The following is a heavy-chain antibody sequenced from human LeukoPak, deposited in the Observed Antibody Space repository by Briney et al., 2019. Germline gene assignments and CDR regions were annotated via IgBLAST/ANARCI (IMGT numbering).Heavy chain of an antibody. J-gene: IGHJ5*02. D-gene: IGHD6-13*01. CDR3: ARGTNKYSSSWP. V-gene: IGHV4-59*01. CDR2: IYYSGST. CDR1: GGSISSYY. Sequence: SSGTLSLTCTVSGGSISSYYWSWIRQPPGKGLEWIGYIYYSGSTNYNPSLKSRVTISVDTSKNQFSLKLSSVTAADTAVYYCARGTNKYSSSWPWGQGTLVTVSS.